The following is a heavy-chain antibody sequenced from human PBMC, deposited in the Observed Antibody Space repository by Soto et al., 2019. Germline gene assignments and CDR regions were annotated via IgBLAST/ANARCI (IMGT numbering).Heavy chain of an antibody. J-gene: IGHJ4*02. CDR1: GFTLDKYT. V-gene: IGHV3-53*01. D-gene: IGHD3-9*01. Sequence: PGGSLRLSCAAFGFTLDKYTMGWVRQAPGKGLEWVAESFSSGGTQYAGSVKGRFTISRDNSRNMVFLQMNGLRVEDTALYYCARDREPDGIWTFDSWGQGALVTSPQ. CDR3: ARDREPDGIWTFDS. CDR2: SFSSGGT.